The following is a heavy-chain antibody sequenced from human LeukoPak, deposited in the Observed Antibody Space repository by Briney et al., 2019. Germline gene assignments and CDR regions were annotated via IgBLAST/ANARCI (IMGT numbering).Heavy chain of an antibody. V-gene: IGHV3-20*04. CDR3: PRVGGFGEFYIWSAP. J-gene: IGHJ5*02. CDR1: GFSFDDYG. D-gene: IGHD3-10*01. CDR2: INWSGGST. Sequence: GSLRLSCVASGFSFDDYGMIWVRQFPGKGLEWVSGINWSGGSTGYADSVKGRFTISRDNAKKSLYLQMSSIGDEDTAFYYCPRVGGFGEFYIWSAPWAQGPLVPVSS.